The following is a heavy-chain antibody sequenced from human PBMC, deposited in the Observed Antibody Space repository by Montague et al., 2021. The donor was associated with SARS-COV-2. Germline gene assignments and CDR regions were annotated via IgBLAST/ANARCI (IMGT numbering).Heavy chain of an antibody. CDR2: VYHTGST. J-gene: IGHJ4*02. CDR1: GVSISSGSYY. D-gene: IGHD3-22*01. Sequence: SETLSLTCSVSGVSISSGSYYWSWVRQPPGKGLEWIGYVYHTGSTNYNPSLKSRVTLSIDTSKNQSPLNLTSVTAADTAVYYCVREKYYFDDSGSKWGQGTLVTV. V-gene: IGHV4-61*01. CDR3: VREKYYFDDSGSK.